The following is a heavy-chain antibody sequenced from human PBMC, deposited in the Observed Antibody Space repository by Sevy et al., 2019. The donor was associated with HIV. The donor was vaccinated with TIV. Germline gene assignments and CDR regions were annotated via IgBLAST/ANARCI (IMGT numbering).Heavy chain of an antibody. CDR1: GFTFSNAW. CDR2: IKSKTDGGTT. J-gene: IGHJ4*02. D-gene: IGHD3-10*01. CDR3: TTDSKKRGLSALLDY. Sequence: GGSLRLSCAASGFTFSNAWMSWVRQAPGKGLEWVGRIKSKTDGGTTDYAAPVEGTLTTSREDSKNTLYLQMNSLKTEDTAIYYWTTDSKKRGLSALLDYWGQGTLVTVSS. V-gene: IGHV3-15*01.